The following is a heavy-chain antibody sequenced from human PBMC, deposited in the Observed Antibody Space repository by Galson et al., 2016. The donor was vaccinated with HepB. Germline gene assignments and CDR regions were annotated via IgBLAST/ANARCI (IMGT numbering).Heavy chain of an antibody. J-gene: IGHJ4*02. D-gene: IGHD3-9*01. CDR1: GDSISSGGYY. CDR3: ARAPSFRHFDWLLSYFDY. V-gene: IGHV4-61*02. CDR2: IYTTGST. Sequence: TLSLTCNVSGDSISSGGYYWSWIRQPAGKGLEWIGRIYTTGSTNYNPSLESRVTMSVDTSKNQFPLKLTSVTAADTAVYYCARAPSFRHFDWLLSYFDYWGQGNLVTVSS.